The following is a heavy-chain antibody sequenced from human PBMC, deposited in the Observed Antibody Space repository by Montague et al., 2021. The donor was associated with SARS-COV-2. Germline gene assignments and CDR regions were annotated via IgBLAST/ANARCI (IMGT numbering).Heavy chain of an antibody. Sequence: SETLSLTCTVSGGSISSSSYYWGWIRQPPGEGLEWIGSIYYSGSTYYNPSLKSRVTISVDTSKNQFSLKLSSVTAADTAVYYCARHEERITIFGVVTKGAFDYWGQGTLVTASS. D-gene: IGHD3-3*01. CDR3: ARHEERITIFGVVTKGAFDY. CDR2: IYYSGST. J-gene: IGHJ4*02. CDR1: GGSISSSSYY. V-gene: IGHV4-39*01.